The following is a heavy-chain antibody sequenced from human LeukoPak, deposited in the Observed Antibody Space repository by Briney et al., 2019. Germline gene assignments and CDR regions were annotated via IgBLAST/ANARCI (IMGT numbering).Heavy chain of an antibody. J-gene: IGHJ1*01. CDR1: GFSFGSYG. V-gene: IGHV3-23*01. CDR2: IWGSGSGT. Sequence: GGSLRLSCVASGFSFGSYGMNWVRQAPGKGLEWVSSIWGSGSGTRYADSVKGRFTISRDNSKNTLDLQMNSLGAGDTALYYCVKDLRINTIGYFQDWGQGTLVAVSS. CDR3: VKDLRINTIGYFQD. D-gene: IGHD3-22*01.